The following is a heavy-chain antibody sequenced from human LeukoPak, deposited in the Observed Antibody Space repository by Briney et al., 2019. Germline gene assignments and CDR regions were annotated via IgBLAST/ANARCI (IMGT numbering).Heavy chain of an antibody. Sequence: SETLSLTCTVSGGSISSYYWSWIRQPPGKGLEWIEYIYYSGSTNYNPSLKSRVTISVDTSKNQFSLKLSSVTAADTAVYYCARADFWSGYYLRAFDIWGQGTMVTVSS. CDR3: ARADFWSGYYLRAFDI. CDR2: IYYSGST. J-gene: IGHJ3*02. CDR1: GGSISSYY. D-gene: IGHD3-3*01. V-gene: IGHV4-59*12.